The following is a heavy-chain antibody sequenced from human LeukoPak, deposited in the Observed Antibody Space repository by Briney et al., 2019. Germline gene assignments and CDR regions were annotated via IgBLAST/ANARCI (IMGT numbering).Heavy chain of an antibody. J-gene: IGHJ4*02. D-gene: IGHD3-16*02. CDR3: ARGSDYDYVWGSYRYKTPFDY. Sequence: GGSLRLSCAASGFTFSSYSMNWVRQAPGKGLEWVSYISSSISTIYYADSVKGRFTISRDNAKNSLYLQMNSLRAEDTAVYYCARGSDYDYVWGSYRYKTPFDYWGQGTLVTVSS. CDR1: GFTFSSYS. CDR2: ISSSISTI. V-gene: IGHV3-48*01.